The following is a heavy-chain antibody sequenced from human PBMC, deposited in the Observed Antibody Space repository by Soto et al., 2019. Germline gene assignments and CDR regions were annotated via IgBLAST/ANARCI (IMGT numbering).Heavy chain of an antibody. CDR1: GYTFTSYG. V-gene: IGHV1-18*01. D-gene: IGHD4-17*01. CDR2: ISAYNGNT. CDR3: ARGQTYGDYLPGRTTNEFDY. J-gene: IGHJ4*02. Sequence: ASVKFSCKASGYTFTSYGISWVRQAPGQGLEWMGWISAYNGNTNYAQKLQGRVTMTTDTSTSTAYMELRSLRSDDTAVYYCARGQTYGDYLPGRTTNEFDYWGQGTLVTVSS.